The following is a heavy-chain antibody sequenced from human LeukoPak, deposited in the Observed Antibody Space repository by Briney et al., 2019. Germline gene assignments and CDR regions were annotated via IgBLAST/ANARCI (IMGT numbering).Heavy chain of an antibody. Sequence: PGGSLRLSCAASGFSFSNYWMTWLRQAPGKGLEWVANIRGDESRKYYLDSVTGRFTISRDNAKNSLYLQMNSLRAEDTAVYYCARDANYHVSSDYYDAFDIWGQGTMVTASS. CDR1: GFSFSNYW. CDR3: ARDANYHVSSDYYDAFDI. D-gene: IGHD3-22*01. CDR2: IRGDESRK. J-gene: IGHJ3*02. V-gene: IGHV3-7*01.